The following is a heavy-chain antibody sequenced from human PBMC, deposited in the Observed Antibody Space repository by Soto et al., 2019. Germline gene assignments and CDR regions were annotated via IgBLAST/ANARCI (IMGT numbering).Heavy chain of an antibody. Sequence: ASETLSLTCTVSGGPISSYYWSWIRQPPGKGLEWIGYIYYSGSTNYNPSLKSRVTISVDTSKNQFSLKLSSVTAADTAVYYCARRISTMAHFDYWGQGTLVTVSS. D-gene: IGHD3-10*01. CDR1: GGPISSYY. CDR2: IYYSGST. V-gene: IGHV4-59*12. CDR3: ARRISTMAHFDY. J-gene: IGHJ4*02.